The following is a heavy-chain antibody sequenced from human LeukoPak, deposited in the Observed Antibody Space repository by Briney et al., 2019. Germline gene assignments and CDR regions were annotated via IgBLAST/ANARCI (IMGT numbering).Heavy chain of an antibody. D-gene: IGHD2-2*01. CDR2: VSRSSSYT. CDR3: VRGNEYDLLSCEY. V-gene: IGHV3-21*06. Sequence: PGGSLRLSCAASGFSFSGYSMNWVRQAPGEGLEWVSSVSRSSSYTYYADSVKGRFTISRDNGKNTLYLQMNSLRVEDTAVYYCVRGNEYDLLSCEYWGQGTLVTVSS. J-gene: IGHJ4*02. CDR1: GFSFSGYS.